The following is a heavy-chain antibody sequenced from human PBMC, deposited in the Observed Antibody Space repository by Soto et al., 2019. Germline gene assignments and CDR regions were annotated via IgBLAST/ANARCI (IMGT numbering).Heavy chain of an antibody. V-gene: IGHV3-33*01. D-gene: IGHD2-2*01. Sequence: GGSLRLSCAASGFTFSSYGMHWVRQAPGKGLEWVAVIWYDGSNKYYADSVKGRFTISRDNSKNTLYLQMNSLRAEDTAVYYCARDKEQLLIGGKATATDYWGQGTLVTVSS. CDR1: GFTFSSYG. CDR3: ARDKEQLLIGGKATATDY. J-gene: IGHJ4*02. CDR2: IWYDGSNK.